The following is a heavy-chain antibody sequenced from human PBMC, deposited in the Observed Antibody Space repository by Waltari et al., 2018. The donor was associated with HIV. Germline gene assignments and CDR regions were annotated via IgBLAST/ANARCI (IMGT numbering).Heavy chain of an antibody. J-gene: IGHJ6*02. CDR3: ARDPRSSGYYGMDV. V-gene: IGHV3-53*01. D-gene: IGHD1-26*01. CDR2: FYSGGSR. CDR1: GLTVSSHY. Sequence: EVQLVESGGGLIEPGGSLRLSCAASGLTVSSHYMSWVRQAPGKGLEWVSVFYSGGSRYYADSVKGRFTISRDNSKNTLSLHMNSLGPEDTAVYYCARDPRSSGYYGMDVWGQGTTVTVSS.